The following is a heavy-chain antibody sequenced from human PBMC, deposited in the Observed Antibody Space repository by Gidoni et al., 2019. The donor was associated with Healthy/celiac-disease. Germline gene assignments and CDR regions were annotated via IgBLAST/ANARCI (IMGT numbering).Heavy chain of an antibody. CDR1: GFNFSSYG. D-gene: IGHD2-2*01. V-gene: IGHV3-30*18. CDR3: AKLVVVPAATWHYGMDV. CDR2: ISYDVSNK. J-gene: IGHJ6*02. Sequence: QVQLVESGGGVVQPGRSLRLSYAASGFNFSSYGMHWVRQAPGKGLEWVAVISYDVSNKYYADSVKGRFTISRDNSKNTLYLQMNSLRAEDTAVYYCAKLVVVPAATWHYGMDVWGQGTTVTVSS.